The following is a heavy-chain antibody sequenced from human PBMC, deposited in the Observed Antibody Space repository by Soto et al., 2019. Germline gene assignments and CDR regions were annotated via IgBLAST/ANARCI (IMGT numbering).Heavy chain of an antibody. CDR2: IYWDDDK. J-gene: IGHJ4*02. D-gene: IGHD4-17*01. V-gene: IGHV2-5*02. CDR1: GFSLSTSGVG. CDR3: AREGVDYGGKSFDY. Sequence: QITLKESGPTLVKPTQTLTLTCTFSGFSLSTSGVGVGWIRQPPGKALEWLALIYWDDDKRYSPSLKSRLTITNDTPKNQVVLTMTNMDPVDTAPYYCAREGVDYGGKSFDYWGQGTLVTVSS.